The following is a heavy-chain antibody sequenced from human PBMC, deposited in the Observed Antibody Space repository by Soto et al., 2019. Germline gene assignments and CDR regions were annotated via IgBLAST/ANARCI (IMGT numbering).Heavy chain of an antibody. V-gene: IGHV3-64*02. CDR1: GFTFSSCC. CDR2: ISSNGGSS. Sequence: GGSLRLSCAVSGFTFSSCCLYWFRQAPGKGLEDFSGISSNGGSSYYAVSVKGRFTISRDNSKNTLYLQMGSLRAEDMAVYYCARVGYGGKSLDYWGQGT. D-gene: IGHD4-17*01. CDR3: ARVGYGGKSLDY. J-gene: IGHJ4*02.